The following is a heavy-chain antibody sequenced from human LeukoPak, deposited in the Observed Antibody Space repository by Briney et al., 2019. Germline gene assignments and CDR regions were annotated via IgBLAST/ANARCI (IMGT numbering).Heavy chain of an antibody. CDR2: INPNSGGT. Sequence: EASVKVSCKTSGYTFTGYYMHWVRQAPGQGLEWMGWINPNSGGTNYAQKFQGRVTMTRDTSISTAYMELSRLRSDDTAVYYCARDRSAMLADAFDIWGQGTMVTVSS. CDR1: GYTFTGYY. V-gene: IGHV1-2*02. D-gene: IGHD5-18*01. J-gene: IGHJ3*02. CDR3: ARDRSAMLADAFDI.